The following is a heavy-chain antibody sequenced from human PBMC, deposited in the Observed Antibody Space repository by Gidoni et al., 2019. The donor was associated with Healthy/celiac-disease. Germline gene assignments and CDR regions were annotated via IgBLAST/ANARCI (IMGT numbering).Heavy chain of an antibody. V-gene: IGHV3-64D*06. J-gene: IGHJ4*02. CDR2: ISSNGGST. D-gene: IGHD6-6*01. Sequence: EVQLVESGGGLVQPGVSLRLSCSASGFTFSTYSMHWVRKAAGKGLEYVSAISSNGGSTYYADSVKGRFTISRDNSKNALYLQMSSLRAEDTAVYYCVKDPSDFRAARSVYFDYWGQGTLVTVSS. CDR3: VKDPSDFRAARSVYFDY. CDR1: GFTFSTYS.